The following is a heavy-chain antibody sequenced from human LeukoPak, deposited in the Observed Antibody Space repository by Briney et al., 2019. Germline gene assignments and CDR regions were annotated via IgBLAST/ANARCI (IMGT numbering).Heavy chain of an antibody. Sequence: AQTLSLTCTVSGGSISSGDYYWSWIRQPPGKGLEWIAYMYYSGSTYYNPSLKSRVTMSADTSKNQLSLKLSSVTAADTAVYYCARAKEDYYGSGSYYRASWYYYYYYMDVWGKGTTVTVSS. D-gene: IGHD3-10*01. CDR2: MYYSGST. J-gene: IGHJ6*03. V-gene: IGHV4-30-4*01. CDR1: GGSISSGDYY. CDR3: ARAKEDYYGSGSYYRASWYYYYYYMDV.